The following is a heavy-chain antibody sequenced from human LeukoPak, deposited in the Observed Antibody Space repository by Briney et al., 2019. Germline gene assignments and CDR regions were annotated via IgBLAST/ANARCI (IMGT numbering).Heavy chain of an antibody. D-gene: IGHD3-3*01. CDR3: ARRSYDFWSGYNTPQPFDY. V-gene: IGHV5-51*01. J-gene: IGHJ4*02. Sequence: GESLKISCEGSGYSFTSYWIGWVRQMPGKGLEWMGIIYPGDSDTRYSPSFQGQVTISADKSISTAYLQWSSLKASDTAMYYCARRSYDFWSGYNTPQPFDYWGQGTLVTVSS. CDR2: IYPGDSDT. CDR1: GYSFTSYW.